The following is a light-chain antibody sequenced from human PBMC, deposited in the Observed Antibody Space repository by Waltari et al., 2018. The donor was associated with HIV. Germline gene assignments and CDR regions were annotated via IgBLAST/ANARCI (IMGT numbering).Light chain of an antibody. V-gene: IGKV3-15*01. J-gene: IGKJ1*01. CDR3: HHDNNWRET. CDR1: QSVNSN. Sequence: EILMTQSPATLSVSPGERATLSCRASQSVNSNLAWYQQKPCQTPRLLIYGTSTRATDIPARFRGSGSGTEFTLTISSLQSEDFAVYYCHHDNNWRETFGQGTKVEIK. CDR2: GTS.